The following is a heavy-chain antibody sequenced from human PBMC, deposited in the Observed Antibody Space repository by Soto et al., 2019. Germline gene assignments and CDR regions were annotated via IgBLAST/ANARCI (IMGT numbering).Heavy chain of an antibody. D-gene: IGHD6-19*01. CDR3: ARDLDRSGWYVFDY. J-gene: IGHJ4*02. CDR2: INPNRGGT. Sequence: APVKVSCKASCYTFTGYYMHWVRQAPGQRLEWMGWINPNRGGTNYAQKFQGRVTMTRDTSISTAYMELSRLRSDDTAAYYCARDLDRSGWYVFDYWGQGPLVTSPQ. V-gene: IGHV1-2*02. CDR1: CYTFTGYY.